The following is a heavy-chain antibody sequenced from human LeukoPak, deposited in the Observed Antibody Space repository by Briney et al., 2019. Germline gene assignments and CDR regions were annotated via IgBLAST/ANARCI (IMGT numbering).Heavy chain of an antibody. V-gene: IGHV3-23*01. Sequence: GGSLRLSCAASGFTFSSYGMSWVRQAPGKGLEWVSAISGSGGSTYYADSVKGRFTISRDNSKNTLYLQMNSLRAEDTAVYYCARDLGGYGANNWFDPWGQGTLVTVSS. D-gene: IGHD4-17*01. CDR1: GFTFSSYG. J-gene: IGHJ5*02. CDR2: ISGSGGST. CDR3: ARDLGGYGANNWFDP.